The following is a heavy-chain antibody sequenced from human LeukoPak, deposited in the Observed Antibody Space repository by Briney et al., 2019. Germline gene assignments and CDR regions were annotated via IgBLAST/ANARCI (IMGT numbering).Heavy chain of an antibody. D-gene: IGHD3-22*01. CDR1: GFTFSRYW. Sequence: GGSLRLSCAASGFTFSRYWMSWVRRVPRKGLEWVANIKQDGSEKYYVDSVKGRLTISRDNAKNSLFLQMNSLRAEDTAVYYCARDKGDYDTSGSLFVFGGQGTLVTVSS. J-gene: IGHJ4*02. CDR2: IKQDGSEK. V-gene: IGHV3-7*03. CDR3: ARDKGDYDTSGSLFVF.